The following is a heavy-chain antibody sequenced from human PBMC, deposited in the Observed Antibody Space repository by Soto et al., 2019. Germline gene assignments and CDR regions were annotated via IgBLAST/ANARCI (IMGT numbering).Heavy chain of an antibody. D-gene: IGHD5-12*01. CDR1: GFAFSGYW. Sequence: EVQLVESGGDLVQPGGSLRLSCAASGFAFSGYWMSWVRQAPGKGLEGVANIKQDGSEKYYVDSVKGRFTISRDNPKTPLYLQMISLRVEDTVVYYCARATSVDAYWGQGNLVTVPS. V-gene: IGHV3-7*01. CDR2: IKQDGSEK. CDR3: ARATSVDAY. J-gene: IGHJ4*02.